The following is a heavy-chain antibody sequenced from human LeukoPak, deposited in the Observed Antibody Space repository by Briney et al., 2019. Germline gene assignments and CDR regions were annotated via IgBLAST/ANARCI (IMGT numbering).Heavy chain of an antibody. CDR3: LVVVTDC. D-gene: IGHD3-22*01. CDR2: ISYDGSNK. CDR1: GFTFSSYA. V-gene: IGHV3-30*04. J-gene: IGHJ4*02. Sequence: GGSLRLSCAASGFTFSSYAMHWVRQAPGKGLEWVAVISYDGSNKYYADSVKGRFTISRDNSKNTLYLQMNSLRAEDTAVYYCLVVVTDCWGQGTLVTVSS.